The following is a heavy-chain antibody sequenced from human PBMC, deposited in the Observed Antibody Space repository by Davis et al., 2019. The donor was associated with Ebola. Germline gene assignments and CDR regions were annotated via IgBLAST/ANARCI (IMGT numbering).Heavy chain of an antibody. D-gene: IGHD3-22*01. V-gene: IGHV1-69*13. CDR3: ARDRSPYDSSGLLYYNY. CDR2: IIPIFGTA. Sequence: SVKVSCKASGGTFSSYAISWVRQAPGQGLEWMGGIIPIFGTANYAQKFQGRVTITADESTSTAYMELSSLRSEDTAVYYCARDRSPYDSSGLLYYNYWGQGTLVTVSS. J-gene: IGHJ4*02. CDR1: GGTFSSYA.